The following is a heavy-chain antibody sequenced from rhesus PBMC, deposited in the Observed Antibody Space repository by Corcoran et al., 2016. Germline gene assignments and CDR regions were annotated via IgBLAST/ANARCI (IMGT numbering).Heavy chain of an antibody. CDR2: IWYAGSKK. CDR1: GFTFSSYG. Sequence: EVQLVESGGGLVQPGGSLRLSCAASGFTFSSYGMHWVRQASGKGLEWVAVIWYAGSKKYYADSVKDRFTISRDNSKNMLYLQMNNLRVEDMAVYYCVKGGSYGSGDYYGLDSWGQGVVVTVSS. D-gene: IGHD2-39*02. V-gene: IGHV3-54*02. J-gene: IGHJ6*01. CDR3: VKGGSYGSGDYYGLDS.